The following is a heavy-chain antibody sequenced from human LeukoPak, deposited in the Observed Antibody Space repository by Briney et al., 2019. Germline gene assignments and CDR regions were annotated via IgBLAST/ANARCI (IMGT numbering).Heavy chain of an antibody. CDR2: INHSGRS. D-gene: IGHD5-18*01. CDR3: ARGGSTPMVFRY. J-gene: IGHJ4*02. CDR1: GGSFSDYY. Sequence: SETLSLTCAVYGGSFSDYYWSWIRQPPGKGLQWIGEINHSGRSNYNPSLKSRVTISVGTSKNQFSLKLSSVTAADTAVYYCARGGSTPMVFRYWGQGTLVTVSS. V-gene: IGHV4-34*01.